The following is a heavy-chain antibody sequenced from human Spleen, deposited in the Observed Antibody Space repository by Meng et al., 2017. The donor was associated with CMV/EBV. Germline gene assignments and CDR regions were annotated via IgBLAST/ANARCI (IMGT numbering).Heavy chain of an antibody. CDR2: ISGSSVYI. J-gene: IGHJ6*02. CDR3: ARGNRGGYYYYYGMDV. Sequence: GGSLRLSCAASEFSFSTYSINWVRQAPGKGLEWVSSISGSSVYIYYADSVKGRFTISRDNAKNSLYLQMNSLRADDTALYYCARGNRGGYYYYYGMDVWGQGTTVTVSS. V-gene: IGHV3-21*04. CDR1: EFSFSTYS. D-gene: IGHD3-16*01.